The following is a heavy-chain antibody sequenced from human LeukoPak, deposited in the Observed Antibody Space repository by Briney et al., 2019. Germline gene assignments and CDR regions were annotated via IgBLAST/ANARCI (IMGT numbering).Heavy chain of an antibody. D-gene: IGHD6-19*01. J-gene: IGHJ5*02. CDR2: ISGSGGST. CDR1: GFTFSSYA. Sequence: QSGGSLRLSCAASGFTFSSYAMSWVRQAPGKGLEWVSAISGSGGSTYYADSVKGRFTISRDNSKNTLYLQMNSLRAEDTAVYYCARDPGRSGWYFDRTNWFDPWGQGTLVTVSS. V-gene: IGHV3-23*01. CDR3: ARDPGRSGWYFDRTNWFDP.